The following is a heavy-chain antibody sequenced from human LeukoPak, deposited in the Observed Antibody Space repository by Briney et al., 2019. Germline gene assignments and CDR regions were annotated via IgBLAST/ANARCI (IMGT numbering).Heavy chain of an antibody. Sequence: PGGSLRLSCAASGFTFSSYAMSWVRQAPGKGLEWVSAITTGGDSTYEADSVKGRFTISRDDSKSTLYLQMNSLRAGDTAVYYCAKFGSGYPYSSFDYWGQGTLVTVSS. V-gene: IGHV3-23*01. D-gene: IGHD6-13*01. J-gene: IGHJ4*02. CDR3: AKFGSGYPYSSFDY. CDR2: ITTGGDST. CDR1: GFTFSSYA.